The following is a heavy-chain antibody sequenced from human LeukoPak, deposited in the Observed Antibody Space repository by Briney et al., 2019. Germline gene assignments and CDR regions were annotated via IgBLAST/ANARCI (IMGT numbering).Heavy chain of an antibody. V-gene: IGHV3-21*01. CDR2: ITSSSAYI. CDR1: GFTFSNFN. Sequence: GSLRLSCEASGFTFSNFNMNWVRQAPGKGLEWLSSITSSSAYIHYADSVQGRFTVSRDNAGNTLFLQMNNLRTDDTAIYYCARRTAIATAGTLLYYFDYWGLGTVVTVSS. J-gene: IGHJ4*02. D-gene: IGHD6-13*01. CDR3: ARRTAIATAGTLLYYFDY.